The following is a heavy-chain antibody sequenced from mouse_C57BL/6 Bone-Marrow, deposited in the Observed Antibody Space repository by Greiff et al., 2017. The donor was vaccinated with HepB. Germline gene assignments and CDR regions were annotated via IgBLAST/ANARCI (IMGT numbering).Heavy chain of an antibody. D-gene: IGHD1-1*01. CDR1: EYEFPSHD. CDR2: INSDGGST. Sequence: EVKLMESGGGLVQPGESLKLSCESNEYEFPSHDMSWVRKTPEKRLELVAAINSDGGSTYYPDTMERRFIISRDNTKKTLYLQMSSLRSEDTALYYCARRAYYYGSSYWYFDVWGTGTTVTVSS. CDR3: ARRAYYYGSSYWYFDV. V-gene: IGHV5-2*03. J-gene: IGHJ1*03.